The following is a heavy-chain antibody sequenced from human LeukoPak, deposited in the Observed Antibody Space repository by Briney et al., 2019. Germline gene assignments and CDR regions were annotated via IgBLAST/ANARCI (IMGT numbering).Heavy chain of an antibody. CDR2: CHDTVST. Sequence: PSETLSLPCSVSGGSLSSHYWRWIRQPPGRGLELIGHCHDTVSTYYNTTHRGRVTISLDTSNNQFSLKLTSMTAADTAVYYCARFSSGCSTSSCYLTYWGQGTLVTVS. CDR1: GGSLSSHY. J-gene: IGHJ4*02. D-gene: IGHD2-2*01. CDR3: ARFSSGCSTSSCYLTY. V-gene: IGHV4-59*11.